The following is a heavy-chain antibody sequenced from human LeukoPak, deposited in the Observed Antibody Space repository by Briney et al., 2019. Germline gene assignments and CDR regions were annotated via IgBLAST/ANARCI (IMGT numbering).Heavy chain of an antibody. V-gene: IGHV3-23*01. CDR3: ARTDTSGWSRPLDC. CDR2: ISGSGGST. D-gene: IGHD6-19*01. CDR1: GFTFSSYA. Sequence: PGGSLRLSCAASGFTFSSYAMSWVRQAPGKGLEWVSAISGSGGSTYYADSVKGRFTISRDNSKNTLYLQMNSLRAEDTAVYYCARTDTSGWSRPLDCWGQGTLVTVSS. J-gene: IGHJ4*02.